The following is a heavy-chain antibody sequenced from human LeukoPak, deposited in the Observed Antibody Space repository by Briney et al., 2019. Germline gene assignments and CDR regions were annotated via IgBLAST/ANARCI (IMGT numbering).Heavy chain of an antibody. CDR2: IGTTSGAI. J-gene: IGHJ4*02. Sequence: GGSLRLSCAASGFTFSSYWMTWVRQAPGKGLEWVSYIGTTSGAIYYADSVKGRFTISRDSAKNSLYLQMNSLRAEDTAVYYCARFRTWGDKAFDYWGQGTLVTVSS. V-gene: IGHV3-48*01. CDR1: GFTFSSYW. D-gene: IGHD2-21*02. CDR3: ARFRTWGDKAFDY.